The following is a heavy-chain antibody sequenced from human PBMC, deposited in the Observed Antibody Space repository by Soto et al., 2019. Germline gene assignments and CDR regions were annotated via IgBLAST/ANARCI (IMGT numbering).Heavy chain of an antibody. CDR1: GFTFSSYG. D-gene: IGHD4-17*01. CDR2: IWYDGSNK. J-gene: IGHJ4*02. Sequence: QVQLVESGGGVVQPGRSLRLSCAASGFTFSSYGMHWVRQAPGKGLEWVAVIWYDGSNKYYADSVKGRFTISRDNSKNTLYLQMNSLRAEDTAVYYCARPRAVXSDYGDPDFDYWGQGTLVTVSS. CDR3: ARPRAVXSDYGDPDFDY. V-gene: IGHV3-33*01.